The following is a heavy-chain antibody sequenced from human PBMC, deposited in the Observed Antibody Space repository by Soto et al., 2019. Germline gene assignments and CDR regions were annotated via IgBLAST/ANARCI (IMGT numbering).Heavy chain of an antibody. J-gene: IGHJ4*02. Sequence: VQLVESGGGVVQPGRSLRLSCAASGFTFSSYDMHWVRQATGKGLEWVSAIGTAGDTYYPGSVKGRFTISRENAKNSLYLQMNSLRAGDTAVYYCARAPGGYWVDYWGQGTLVTVSS. CDR2: IGTAGDT. V-gene: IGHV3-13*01. D-gene: IGHD1-26*01. CDR3: ARAPGGYWVDY. CDR1: GFTFSSYD.